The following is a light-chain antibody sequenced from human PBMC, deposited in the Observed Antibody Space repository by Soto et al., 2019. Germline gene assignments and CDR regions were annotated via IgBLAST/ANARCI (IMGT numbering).Light chain of an antibody. V-gene: IGLV2-14*01. J-gene: IGLJ1*01. CDR3: SSYTTSSTLV. CDR2: EVS. CDR1: ISDIGIYNY. Sequence: QSVLTQPSSLSGSPGQSITISCAGTISDIGIYNYVSWYQQHPGKAPKLMIYEVSNRPSGVSHRFSGSKSGNTASLTISGLQAEDEADYYCSSYTTSSTLVFGTGTKVTVL.